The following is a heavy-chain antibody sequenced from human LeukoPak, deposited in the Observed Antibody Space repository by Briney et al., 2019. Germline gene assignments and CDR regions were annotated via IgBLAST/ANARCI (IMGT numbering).Heavy chain of an antibody. CDR2: INSDGSST. CDR3: ARDTAIRDDDYGRFDY. CDR1: GFTFSSYR. D-gene: IGHD5-12*01. J-gene: IGHJ4*02. V-gene: IGHV3-74*01. Sequence: PGGSLRLSCAASGFTFSSYRMHWVRQAPGKGLVWVSRINSDGSSTSYADSVKGRFTISRDNAKNTLYLQMNSLRAEDTAVYYCARDTAIRDDDYGRFDYWGQGTLVTVSS.